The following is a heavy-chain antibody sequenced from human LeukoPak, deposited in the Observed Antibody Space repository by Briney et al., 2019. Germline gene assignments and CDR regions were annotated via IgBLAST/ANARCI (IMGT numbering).Heavy chain of an antibody. CDR2: IKQDGSEK. CDR3: ARDHKDWGVFDY. V-gene: IGHV3-7*01. D-gene: IGHD7-27*01. Sequence: GGSLRLSCAASGFTFSSYWMSWVRQAPGKGLEWVANIKQDGSEKYYVDSVKGRFTISRDNAKNTVYVHMNSLRAEDTAVYYCARDHKDWGVFDYWGQGTLVTVSS. CDR1: GFTFSSYW. J-gene: IGHJ4*02.